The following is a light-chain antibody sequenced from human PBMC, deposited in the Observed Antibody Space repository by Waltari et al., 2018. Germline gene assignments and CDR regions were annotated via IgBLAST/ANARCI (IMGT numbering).Light chain of an antibody. J-gene: IGKJ4*01. V-gene: IGKV3-15*01. CDR1: QSASTS. Sequence: ELVMTQSPATLSVSPGERASLSCRASQSASTSLAWYQQTPGQAPRLLIYRASPRAAGIPDRFSGSGSGTEFTLTISSLQSEDSAIYYCQQYNHWPLAFGGGTNIEIK. CDR3: QQYNHWPLA. CDR2: RAS.